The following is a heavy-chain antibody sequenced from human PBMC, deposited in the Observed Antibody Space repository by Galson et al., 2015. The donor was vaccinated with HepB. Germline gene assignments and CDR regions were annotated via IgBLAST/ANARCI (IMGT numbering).Heavy chain of an antibody. CDR1: GGSFSGHY. CDR2: INHSGST. V-gene: IGHV4-34*01. Sequence: ETLSLTCAVFGGSFSGHYWSWIRQPPGKGLEWIGEINHSGSTNYSPSLKSRVTISTDTSKNQFSLKLRSVTAADTAVYYCARTVAGTRRYFQHCGQGTLVIVFS. D-gene: IGHD6-19*01. J-gene: IGHJ1*01. CDR3: ARTVAGTRRYFQH.